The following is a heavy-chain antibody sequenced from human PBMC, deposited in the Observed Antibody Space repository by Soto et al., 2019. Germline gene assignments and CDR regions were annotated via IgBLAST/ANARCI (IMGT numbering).Heavy chain of an antibody. CDR2: ISFSGGAI. V-gene: IGHV3-23*01. CDR3: AKFVQGNGWFHFDY. CDR1: GFTFSSYG. D-gene: IGHD6-19*01. J-gene: IGHJ4*02. Sequence: GGSLRLSCASSGFTFSSYGXSWVRQAPGKGLEWVSAISFSGGAIYYPDSVKGRFTISRDNSKNSLYLQMNSLRAEDTALYYCAKFVQGNGWFHFDYWGQGTLVTVSS.